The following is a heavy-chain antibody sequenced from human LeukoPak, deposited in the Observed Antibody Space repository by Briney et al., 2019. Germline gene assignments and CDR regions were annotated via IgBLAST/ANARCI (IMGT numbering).Heavy chain of an antibody. CDR3: ARDEYYDFWSGYYGAFDI. J-gene: IGHJ3*02. CDR2: INPSGGST. CDR1: GYTFTSYY. Sequence: GASVKVSCKASGYTFTSYYMHWVRQAPGQGLEWMGIINPSGGSTNYAQKLQGRVTMTTDTSTSTAYMELRSLRSDDTAVYYCARDEYYDFWSGYYGAFDIWGQGTMVTVSS. V-gene: IGHV1-46*01. D-gene: IGHD3-3*01.